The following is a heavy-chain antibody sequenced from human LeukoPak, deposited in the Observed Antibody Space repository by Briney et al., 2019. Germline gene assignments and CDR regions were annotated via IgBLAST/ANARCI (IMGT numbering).Heavy chain of an antibody. CDR1: GFTFNKFA. CDR2: IGSSGATI. Sequence: PGGSLRFSCEASGFTFNKFAMSWVRQAPGKGPEWVSGIGSSGATIFYADSVKGRYTISRDNSKNTVYLEMNNLRAKDTAIYYCAKVAVGPLSRPTHVALYYGMDVWGQGTTVTVSS. J-gene: IGHJ6*02. D-gene: IGHD2-8*01. CDR3: AKVAVGPLSRPTHVALYYGMDV. V-gene: IGHV3-23*01.